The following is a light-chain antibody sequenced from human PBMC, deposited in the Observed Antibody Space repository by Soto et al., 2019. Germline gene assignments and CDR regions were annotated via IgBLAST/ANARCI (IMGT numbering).Light chain of an antibody. J-gene: IGLJ3*02. CDR1: SSNIGSNT. CDR2: TNN. CDR3: AAWDDSPDGLGV. V-gene: IGLV1-44*01. Sequence: QPVLTQPPSASGTPGQSVTISCSGSSSNIGSNTVNWYQQLPGTAPKLVIYTNNQRPSGVPDRFSGSKSGTSASLAISGLQYEDEADYYCAAWDDSPDGLGVFGGGTKLTVL.